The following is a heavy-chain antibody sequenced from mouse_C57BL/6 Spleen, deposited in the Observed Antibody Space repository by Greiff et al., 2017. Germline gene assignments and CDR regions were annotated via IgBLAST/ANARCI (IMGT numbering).Heavy chain of an antibody. Sequence: EVQLQQSGPELVKPGASVKISCKASGYTFTDYYMNWVKQSHGKSLEWIGDINPNNGGTSYNQKFKGKATLTVDKSSSTAYMELRSLTSEDSAVYYCARGITTVPMDYWGQGTSVTVSS. CDR3: ARGITTVPMDY. CDR2: INPNNGGT. D-gene: IGHD1-1*01. CDR1: GYTFTDYY. J-gene: IGHJ4*01. V-gene: IGHV1-26*01.